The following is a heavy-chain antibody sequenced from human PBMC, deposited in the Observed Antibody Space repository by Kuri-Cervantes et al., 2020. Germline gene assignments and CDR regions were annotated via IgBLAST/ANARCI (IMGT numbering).Heavy chain of an antibody. V-gene: IGHV4-59*12. J-gene: IGHJ4*02. CDR1: GGSISSYY. CDR3: ASIIARATFDY. D-gene: IGHD2/OR15-2a*01. CDR2: IYYSGST. Sequence: SETLSLTCTVSGGSISSYYWSWIRQPPGKGLEWIGYIYYSGSTNYNPSLKSRVTISVDKSKNQFSLKLSSVTAADTAVYYCASIIARATFDYWGQGTLVTVSS.